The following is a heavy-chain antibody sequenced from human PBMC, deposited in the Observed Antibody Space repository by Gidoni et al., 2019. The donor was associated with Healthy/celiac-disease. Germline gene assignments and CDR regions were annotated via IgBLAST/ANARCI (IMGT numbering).Heavy chain of an antibody. V-gene: IGHV4-39*01. CDR3: ARWARSDILTGYQPYYFDY. CDR1: GGSISSSSYY. J-gene: IGHJ4*02. Sequence: QLQLQESGPGLVKPSETLSLTCTVSGGSISSSSYYWGWIRQPPGKGLEWIGRIYYSGSTYYNPSLKSRVTISVDTSKNQFSLKLSSVTAADPAVYYCARWARSDILTGYQPYYFDYWGQGTLVTVSS. CDR2: IYYSGST. D-gene: IGHD3-9*01.